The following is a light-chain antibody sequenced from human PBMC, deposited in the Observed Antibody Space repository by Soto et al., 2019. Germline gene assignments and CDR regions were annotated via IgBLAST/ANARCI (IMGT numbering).Light chain of an antibody. Sequence: QSVLTQPASVSGSPGQSITISCTGTSSDVGGYNYVSWYQQHPGKAPKLMIYEVSTRPSGVSNRFSGSKSGNTASLTISGLQAEDEADYYCSSYTSSSTQVFGGVTKLTVL. CDR3: SSYTSSSTQV. CDR1: SSDVGGYNY. CDR2: EVS. J-gene: IGLJ3*02. V-gene: IGLV2-14*01.